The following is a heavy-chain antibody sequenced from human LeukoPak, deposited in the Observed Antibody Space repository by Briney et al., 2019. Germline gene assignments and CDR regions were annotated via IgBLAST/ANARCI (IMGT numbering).Heavy chain of an antibody. CDR2: IKSKTHGGTA. CDR3: ATVGYCTGTSCEGLDY. D-gene: IGHD2-2*01. V-gene: IGHV3-15*01. Sequence: GGSLRLSCAASGLTFSKAWMSWVRQAPGKGLEWVGRIKSKTHGGTADYAAPVKGRFTISRDDSKNTLYLQMNSLKTEDTAVYYCATVGYCTGTSCEGLDYWGQGTLVTVSS. CDR1: GLTFSKAW. J-gene: IGHJ4*02.